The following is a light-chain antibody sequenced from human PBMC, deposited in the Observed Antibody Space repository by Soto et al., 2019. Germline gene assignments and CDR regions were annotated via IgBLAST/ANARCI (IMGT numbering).Light chain of an antibody. CDR3: QQYNSYSPAE. CDR2: DTS. V-gene: IGKV3-20*01. J-gene: IGKJ1*01. CDR1: QTVTNDY. Sequence: EVVLTQSPGTLSLSPGERVTLSFRGSQTVTNDYLAWYQQKDGQAPRLLIYDTSTRAPGISARFSGSGSGTEFTLTISSLQPDDFATYYCQQYNSYSPAEFGQGTKVDIK.